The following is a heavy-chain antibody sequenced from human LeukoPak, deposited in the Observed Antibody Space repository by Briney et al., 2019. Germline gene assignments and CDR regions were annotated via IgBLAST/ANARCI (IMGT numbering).Heavy chain of an antibody. CDR1: GFALNDYY. CDR3: ARVHNTIY. J-gene: IGHJ4*02. CDR2: ISRSSRMV. V-gene: IGHV3-11*04. D-gene: IGHD5-24*01. Sequence: GGSLRLSCVGSGFALNDYYVNWLRQAPGKGLEWIAYISRSSRMVNYADSVKGRFTLSRDYAKNSVYLAMTSLRGEDTAVYFCARVHNTIYWGQGILVSVSS.